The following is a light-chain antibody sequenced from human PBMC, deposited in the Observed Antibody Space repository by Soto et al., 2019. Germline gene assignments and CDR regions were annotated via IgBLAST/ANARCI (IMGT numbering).Light chain of an antibody. CDR2: AAS. Sequence: DIQMTQSPSSLSASVGDRVTIACRASQSINSYLNWYQHKPGKAPKLLIYAASRLQSGVPSRFSGSGSGTDFTLTISSLQPEDFATYFCQQSNSSPPTFGGGTKVDIK. CDR3: QQSNSSPPT. J-gene: IGKJ4*01. CDR1: QSINSY. V-gene: IGKV1-39*01.